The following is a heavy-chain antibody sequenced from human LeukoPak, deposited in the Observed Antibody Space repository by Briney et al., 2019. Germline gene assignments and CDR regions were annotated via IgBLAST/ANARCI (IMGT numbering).Heavy chain of an antibody. CDR3: ARQSYGSGSSTVDY. D-gene: IGHD3-10*01. CDR1: GGSISSSSYY. V-gene: IGHV4-39*01. J-gene: IGHJ4*02. Sequence: SETLSLTCTVSGGSISSSSYYWGWIRQPPGKGLEWIVSIYYSGSTYYNPSLKSRVTISVDTSKNQFSLKLSSVTAADTAVYYCARQSYGSGSSTVDYWGQGTLVTVSS. CDR2: IYYSGST.